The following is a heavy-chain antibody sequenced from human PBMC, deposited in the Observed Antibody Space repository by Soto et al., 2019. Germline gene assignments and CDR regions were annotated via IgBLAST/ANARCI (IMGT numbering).Heavy chain of an antibody. D-gene: IGHD4-4*01. Sequence: GALRLSCAASGFTFSTYSMNWVRQAPGKGLEWVSSISGSGNYTHYADFLRGRFTISRDNAKTSLYLQMNSLRAEDTAVYYCAREGINNYNEYYFDSWGQGTVVTVSS. V-gene: IGHV3-21*01. CDR3: AREGINNYNEYYFDS. CDR2: ISGSGNYT. CDR1: GFTFSTYS. J-gene: IGHJ4*02.